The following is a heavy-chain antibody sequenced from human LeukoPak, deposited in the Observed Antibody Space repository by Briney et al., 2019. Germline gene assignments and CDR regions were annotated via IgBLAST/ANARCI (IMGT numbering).Heavy chain of an antibody. CDR3: ARRYYDSSGYYYFDY. CDR2: IYPGDSDT. Sequence: GESLKISCKGSGYSFTSYWIGWVRQMPGKGLAWMGIIYPGDSDTSYSPSFQGQVTISADKSISTAYLQWSSLKASDTAMYYCARRYYDSSGYYYFDYWGQGTLVTVSS. D-gene: IGHD3-22*01. CDR1: GYSFTSYW. V-gene: IGHV5-51*01. J-gene: IGHJ4*02.